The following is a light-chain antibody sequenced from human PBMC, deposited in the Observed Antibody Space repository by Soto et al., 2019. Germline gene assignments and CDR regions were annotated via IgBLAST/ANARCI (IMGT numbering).Light chain of an antibody. Sequence: AIRMTQSPSSFSSSPGDRVTLTCRASQGISSYLAWYQQKPGKAPKLLIYAASTLHSGVPSRFSGSGSGTDFPLTISCLQSEDFATYYCQQYYRYPRTFGQGTKVEIK. V-gene: IGKV1-8*01. CDR3: QQYYRYPRT. J-gene: IGKJ1*01. CDR2: AAS. CDR1: QGISSY.